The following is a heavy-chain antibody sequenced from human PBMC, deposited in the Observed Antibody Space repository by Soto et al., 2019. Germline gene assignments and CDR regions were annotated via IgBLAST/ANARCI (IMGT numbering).Heavy chain of an antibody. J-gene: IGHJ4*02. CDR3: AKAIVVVVAAKIGFALDY. CDR1: GFTFSSYA. V-gene: IGHV3-23*01. CDR2: ISGSGGST. Sequence: PAGSLRLSCAASGFTFSSYAMSWVRQAPGKGLEWVSAISGSGGSTYYADSVKGRFTISRDNSKNTLYLQMNSLRAEDTAVYYCAKAIVVVVAAKIGFALDYWGQGTLVTVSS. D-gene: IGHD2-15*01.